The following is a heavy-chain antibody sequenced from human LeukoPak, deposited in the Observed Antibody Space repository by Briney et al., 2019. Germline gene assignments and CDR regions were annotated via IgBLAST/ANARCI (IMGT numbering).Heavy chain of an antibody. D-gene: IGHD1-26*01. J-gene: IGHJ4*02. CDR2: IASDGST. CDR1: GFTFSRYW. CDR3: IGSGGWPGY. V-gene: IGHV3-74*01. Sequence: GGSLRLSCAASGFTFSRYWMHWVRQAPGKGLVWVSRIASDGSTVYADSVKGRFTISRDNAKDTVYLQMNSLRVEDTAVYYCIGSGGWPGYWGQGTLVTVSS.